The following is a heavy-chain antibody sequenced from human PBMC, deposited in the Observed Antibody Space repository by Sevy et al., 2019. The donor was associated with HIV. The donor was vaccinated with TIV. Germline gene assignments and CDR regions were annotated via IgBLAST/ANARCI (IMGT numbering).Heavy chain of an antibody. CDR2: LSFGCGEI. CDR3: ARVECTKPYDW. D-gene: IGHD2-8*01. CDR1: GFTFSKYS. Sequence: GGSLRLSCAASGFTFSKYSMSWVRQPPGKGLEWVSTLSFGCGEINYADSVKGRFTISRDNSKSSVYLQMNNLRPEDRAVCYWARVECTKPYDWWGRGARVPVS. V-gene: IGHV3-23*01. J-gene: IGHJ4*02.